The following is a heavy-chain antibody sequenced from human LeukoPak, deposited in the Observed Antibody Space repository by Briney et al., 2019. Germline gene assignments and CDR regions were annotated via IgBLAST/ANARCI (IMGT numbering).Heavy chain of an antibody. CDR3: AKILRFLEWLLYLDYYYGMDV. V-gene: IGHV3-23*01. CDR2: ISGSGGST. CDR1: GFTFSSYA. D-gene: IGHD3-3*01. Sequence: GWSLRLSCAASGFTFSSYAMSWVRQAPGKGLEWVSAISGSGGSTYYADSVKGRFTISRDNSKNTLYLQMNSLRAEDTAVYYCAKILRFLEWLLYLDYYYGMDVWGQGTTVTVSS. J-gene: IGHJ6*02.